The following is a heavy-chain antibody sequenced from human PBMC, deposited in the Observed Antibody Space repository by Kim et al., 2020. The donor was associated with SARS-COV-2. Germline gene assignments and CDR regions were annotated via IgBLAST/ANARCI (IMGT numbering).Heavy chain of an antibody. J-gene: IGHJ4*02. CDR3: AGPSGSYYPDY. Sequence: TSYPDSVKGKFTISSDNSKNTLHLQMNSRRAEDTAVYYCAGPSGSYYPDYWGQGTLVIVSS. V-gene: IGHV3-66*04. D-gene: IGHD1-26*01. CDR2: T.